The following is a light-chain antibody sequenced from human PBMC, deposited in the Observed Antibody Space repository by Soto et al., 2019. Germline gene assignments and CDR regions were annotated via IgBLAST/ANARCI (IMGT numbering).Light chain of an antibody. V-gene: IGKV3D-15*01. Sequence: EIVMTQSPATLSVSPGERATLSCRASQSVSSNLAWYQQKPGQAPRLLIYGASIRATGIPARFSGSGSGTEFTLTISSLQSEDFAVYYCQQYNNWPLGFGGGTKVEIK. CDR3: QQYNNWPLG. CDR2: GAS. J-gene: IGKJ4*02. CDR1: QSVSSN.